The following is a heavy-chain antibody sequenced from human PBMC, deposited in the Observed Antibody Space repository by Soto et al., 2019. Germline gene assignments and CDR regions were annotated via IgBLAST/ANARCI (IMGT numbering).Heavy chain of an antibody. Sequence: QVQLVQSGAEEKKPGASVKVSCEASGYTFTSYAMHWVRQASGQRLEWMGWISAGNGNTKYSQKFQGRVTITRDTSASTAYMELSSLRSEDTAVYYCARSIVVVTALDYWGQGTLVTVSS. CDR1: GYTFTSYA. CDR3: ARSIVVVTALDY. V-gene: IGHV1-3*05. CDR2: ISAGNGNT. J-gene: IGHJ4*02. D-gene: IGHD2-21*02.